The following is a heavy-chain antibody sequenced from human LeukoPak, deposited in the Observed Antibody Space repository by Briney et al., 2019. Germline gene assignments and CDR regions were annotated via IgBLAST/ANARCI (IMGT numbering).Heavy chain of an antibody. Sequence: PSETLSLTCTVSGVSISSGDHYWSWIRQQQGKGLEWIGSIYYSGSTYYNPSLKSRVTISVDTSKNQFSLKLSSVTAADTAVYYCARDQPNIWFGELMGYFDYWGQGTLVTVSS. D-gene: IGHD3-10*01. J-gene: IGHJ4*02. V-gene: IGHV4-39*07. CDR2: IYYSGST. CDR3: ARDQPNIWFGELMGYFDY. CDR1: GVSISSGDHY.